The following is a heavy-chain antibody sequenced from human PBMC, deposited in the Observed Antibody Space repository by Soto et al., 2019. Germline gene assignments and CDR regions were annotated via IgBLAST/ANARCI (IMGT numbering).Heavy chain of an antibody. D-gene: IGHD3-10*01. CDR3: AAELGFGKLSVV. J-gene: IGHJ6*02. Sequence: QVQVVQSGVDVRRPGSSVKVSCKASGDTFKNCVISWVRQAPGQGLEWMGGIIPLFGTTDFAQRFQGRLTITTDESTTTPYMELSRLRSEDTATYYCAAELGFGKLSVVWGQGTTVIVSS. CDR1: GDTFKNCV. V-gene: IGHV1-69*01. CDR2: IIPLFGTT.